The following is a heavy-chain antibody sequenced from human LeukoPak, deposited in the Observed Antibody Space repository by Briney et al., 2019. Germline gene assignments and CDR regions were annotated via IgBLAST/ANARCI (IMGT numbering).Heavy chain of an antibody. D-gene: IGHD3-9*01. V-gene: IGHV3-49*04. CDR3: ASRPGATGIVGPYDH. CDR1: GFTFGDYA. CDR2: IRSKTYGGTT. J-gene: IGHJ5*02. Sequence: GGSLRLSCTASGFTFGDYAMSWVRQAPGKGLGWVGFIRSKTYGGTTEYAASVKGRFSISRDDSKNIAYLQMNSLRAEDTAVYYCASRPGATGIVGPYDHWGQGTLLTVSS.